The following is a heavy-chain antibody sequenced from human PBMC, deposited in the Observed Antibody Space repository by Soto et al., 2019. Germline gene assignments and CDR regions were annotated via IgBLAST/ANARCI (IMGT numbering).Heavy chain of an antibody. CDR3: ARESIMLTFGGVMGFDY. CDR2: ISYDGSNK. D-gene: IGHD3-16*01. J-gene: IGHJ4*02. CDR1: GFTFNGYT. Sequence: GGFLRLSCAASGFTFNGYTIHWVRQAPGKGLEWVAVISYDGSNKYYADSVKGRFTISRDNSKNTLFLQMNSLRAEDTAVYYCARESIMLTFGGVMGFDYWGLGTLVTVSS. V-gene: IGHV3-30*14.